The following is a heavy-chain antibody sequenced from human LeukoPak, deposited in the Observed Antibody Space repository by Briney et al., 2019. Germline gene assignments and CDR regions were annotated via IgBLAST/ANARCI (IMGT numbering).Heavy chain of an antibody. CDR3: AKTITMIVGFFDY. CDR1: GITFSSYG. V-gene: IGHV3-23*01. D-gene: IGHD3-22*01. J-gene: IGHJ4*02. CDR2: ISSTGGTT. Sequence: GGTLRLSCAASGITFSSYGMSWVRQAPGKGLEWVSSISSTGGTTYYADSVKGRFTISRDNSKNTLYLQMNSLRAEDTAIYYCAKTITMIVGFFDYWGQGTLVTVSS.